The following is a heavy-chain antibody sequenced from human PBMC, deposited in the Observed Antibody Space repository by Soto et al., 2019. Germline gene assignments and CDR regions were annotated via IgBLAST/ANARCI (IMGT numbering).Heavy chain of an antibody. CDR3: ARDHRWGYQYGDYGDS. J-gene: IGHJ4*02. CDR1: GFGFDEYG. V-gene: IGHV3-20*04. D-gene: IGHD4-17*01. Sequence: EVYLVESGGGVVRPGGSLRLSCAASGFGFDEYGMSWVRQGPGKGLEWVAGINRHGDSTGYADSVKGRFTISREYAKNSLYLQLNGLRAEDTAFYYCARDHRWGYQYGDYGDSWGQGTLVTVSS. CDR2: INRHGDST.